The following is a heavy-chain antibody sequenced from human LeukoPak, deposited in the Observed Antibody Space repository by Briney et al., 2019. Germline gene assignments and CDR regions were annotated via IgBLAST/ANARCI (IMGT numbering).Heavy chain of an antibody. V-gene: IGHV3-48*04. CDR3: ARVWDDSIDY. D-gene: IGHD3-22*01. J-gene: IGHJ4*02. Sequence: GGSLRLSCAASGSTFRSHTMNWVRQAPGKGLEWISYISNTGSVIYYADSVKGRFTISRDNAKNSLYLQMNSLRAEDTAVYYCARVWDDSIDYWGQGTLVTVSS. CDR1: GSTFRSHT. CDR2: ISNTGSVI.